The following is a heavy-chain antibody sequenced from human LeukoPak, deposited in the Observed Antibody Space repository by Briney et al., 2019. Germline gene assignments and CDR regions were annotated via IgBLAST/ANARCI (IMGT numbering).Heavy chain of an antibody. D-gene: IGHD3-10*01. J-gene: IGHJ4*02. CDR1: GYTFTSYG. CDR2: ISAYNGNT. CDR3: ARGGSVLLWFGELLGFDY. V-gene: IGHV1-18*01. Sequence: ASVKVSCKASGYTFTSYGISWVRQAPGQGLEWMGVISAYNGNTNYAQKLQGRVTMTTDTSTSTAYMELRSLRSDDTAVYYCARGGSVLLWFGELLGFDYWGQGTLVTVSS.